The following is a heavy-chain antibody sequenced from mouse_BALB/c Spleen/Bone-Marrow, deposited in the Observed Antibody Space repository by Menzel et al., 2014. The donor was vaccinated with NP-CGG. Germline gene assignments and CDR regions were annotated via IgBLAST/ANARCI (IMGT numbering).Heavy chain of an antibody. CDR2: ISSGGSYT. Sequence: EVQLQESGGGLVKPGGSLKLSCAASGFTFSSYAMSWVRQSPEKRLEWVAEISSGGSYTYYPDTVTGRFTISRDNAKNTLYLEMSSLRSEDTAMYYCAREGVRRRAAMDYWGQGTSVTVSS. D-gene: IGHD2-14*01. J-gene: IGHJ4*01. V-gene: IGHV5-9-4*01. CDR1: GFTFSSYA. CDR3: AREGVRRRAAMDY.